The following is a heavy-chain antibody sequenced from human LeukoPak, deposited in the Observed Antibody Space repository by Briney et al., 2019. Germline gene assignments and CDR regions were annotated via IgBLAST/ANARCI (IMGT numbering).Heavy chain of an antibody. CDR1: GGSISSYY. D-gene: IGHD4-17*01. CDR2: IYYSGST. V-gene: IGHV4-59*12. Sequence: SETLSLTCTVSGGSISSYYWSWIRQPPGKGLEWIGYIYYSGSTNYNPSLKSRVTISVDTSKNQFSLKLSSVTAADTAVYYCARDDALTVTTPYYWGQGTLVTVSS. CDR3: ARDDALTVTTPYY. J-gene: IGHJ4*02.